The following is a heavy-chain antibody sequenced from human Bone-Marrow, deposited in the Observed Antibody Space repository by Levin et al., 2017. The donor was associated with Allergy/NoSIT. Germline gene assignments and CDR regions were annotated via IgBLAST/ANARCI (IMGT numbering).Heavy chain of an antibody. V-gene: IGHV4-34*01. D-gene: IGHD1/OR15-1a*01. CDR2: ISPGGTT. J-gene: IGHJ5*01. CDR3: ARDTVAPGTWFDS. Sequence: SQTLSLTCGVSGGSISAYYWSWIRQSPGKGLEWIGEISPGGTTKYTSSLKRRVTISVDTSKNQVSLRLNSVTAADTAVYYCARDTVAPGTWFDSWGQGSLVTVSS. CDR1: GGSISAYY.